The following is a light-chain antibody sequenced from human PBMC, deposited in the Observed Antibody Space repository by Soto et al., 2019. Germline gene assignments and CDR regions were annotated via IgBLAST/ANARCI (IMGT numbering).Light chain of an antibody. CDR3: LLSYHGGPYV. Sequence: QAVVTQEPSVTVSPGGTVTLTCDSSTGPVTSGHYPYWFQQKPGQAPTTLIFDTDKRHSWTPARFSGALLGGKAALTLSGAQPDYEAEYYCLLSYHGGPYVFGTGTKVTVL. J-gene: IGLJ1*01. V-gene: IGLV7-46*01. CDR2: DTD. CDR1: TGPVTSGHY.